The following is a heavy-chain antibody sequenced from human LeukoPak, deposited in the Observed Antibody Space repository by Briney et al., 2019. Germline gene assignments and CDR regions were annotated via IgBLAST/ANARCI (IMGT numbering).Heavy chain of an antibody. CDR1: GYTFTGYY. D-gene: IGHD2-8*02. J-gene: IGHJ6*02. CDR3: ARDPRTADYGMDV. Sequence: ASVKVSCKASGYTFTGYYMHWVRQAPGQGLEWMGWINPNSGGTDYAQKFQGRVTMTRDTSISTAYMELSRLRSDDTAVYYCARDPRTADYGMDVWGQGTTVTVSS. CDR2: INPNSGGT. V-gene: IGHV1-2*02.